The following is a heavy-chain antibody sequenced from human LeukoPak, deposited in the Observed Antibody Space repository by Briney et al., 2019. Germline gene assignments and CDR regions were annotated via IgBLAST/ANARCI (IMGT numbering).Heavy chain of an antibody. CDR3: ASLTGGLDY. CDR1: GFTFSSSA. D-gene: IGHD7-27*01. J-gene: IGHJ4*02. Sequence: GGSLRLSCAASGFTFSSSAMSWVRQAPGKGLEWVSTLSGSGITTYYADSVKGRFTISRDNAKNSLYLQMNSLRAEDTAVYYCASLTGGLDYWGQGTLVTVSS. CDR2: LSGSGITT. V-gene: IGHV3-23*01.